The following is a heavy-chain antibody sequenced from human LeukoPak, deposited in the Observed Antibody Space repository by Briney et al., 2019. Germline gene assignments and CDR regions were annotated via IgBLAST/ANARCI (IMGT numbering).Heavy chain of an antibody. D-gene: IGHD1-26*01. Sequence: PGGSLRLSCAASGLMFSSYWMSWVRQAPGKGLEWVANIKKDGSEMYYVDSVKGRFTISRDNAKNSLYLQMNSLRADDTAVYHCARQETSSYNGAFDIWGQGTMVTVSS. CDR1: GLMFSSYW. CDR3: ARQETSSYNGAFDI. J-gene: IGHJ3*02. V-gene: IGHV3-7*01. CDR2: IKKDGSEM.